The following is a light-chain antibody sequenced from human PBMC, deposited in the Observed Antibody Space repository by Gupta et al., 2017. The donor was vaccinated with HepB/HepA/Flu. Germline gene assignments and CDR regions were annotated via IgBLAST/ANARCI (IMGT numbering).Light chain of an antibody. J-gene: IGKJ3*01. V-gene: IGKV3-11*01. Sequence: ILLPQSPATLSLSPWERATLSCRSSQSVSSYLAWYQQKPGQAPRLLIYDAANRATGIPARFRGSGSGTDFTLTISSLEPEDLAVDYCQQRSNWPTIFTFGPGTKVDIK. CDR2: DAA. CDR3: QQRSNWPTIFT. CDR1: QSVSSY.